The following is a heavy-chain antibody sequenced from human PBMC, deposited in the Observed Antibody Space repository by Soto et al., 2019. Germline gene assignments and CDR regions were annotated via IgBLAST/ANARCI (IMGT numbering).Heavy chain of an antibody. CDR2: IYHSGST. CDR1: GGSISSGGYS. V-gene: IGHV4-30-2*01. Sequence: QLQLQESGSGPVTPSQTLSLTCAVSGGSISSGGYSWSWIRQPPGKGLEWIGYIYHSGSTYYNPSLKSRVTISVDRSKNQFSLKLNSVTAADTAVYYCARVPSPWGQGTLVTVSS. J-gene: IGHJ5*02. CDR3: ARVPSP.